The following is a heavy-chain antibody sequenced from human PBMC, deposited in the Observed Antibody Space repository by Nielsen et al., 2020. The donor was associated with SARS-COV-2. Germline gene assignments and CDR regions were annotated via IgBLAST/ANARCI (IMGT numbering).Heavy chain of an antibody. CDR2: INPNSGGT. CDR1: GYTFTGYY. D-gene: IGHD5-12*01. CDR3: ARDGGPIVATIRNYYYGMDV. V-gene: IGHV1-2*02. Sequence: ASVKVSCKASGYTFTGYYMHWVRQAPGQGLEWMGWINPNSGGTNYAQKFQGRVTMTRDTSISTAYMELSRLRSDDTAVHYCARDGGPIVATIRNYYYGMDVWGQGTTVTVSS. J-gene: IGHJ6*02.